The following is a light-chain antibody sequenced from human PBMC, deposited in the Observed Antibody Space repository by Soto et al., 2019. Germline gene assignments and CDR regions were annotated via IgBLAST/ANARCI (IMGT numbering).Light chain of an antibody. Sequence: QSALTQPASVSGSPGQSITISCTGTSSDLAIYNYVSWYQQQPGKAPKLMIYQVTNRPSGVSNRFSGARSGNTASLTISGLQAEDEPDYYCCPFTDSSNEVFGTGTKVTVL. CDR2: QVT. V-gene: IGLV2-14*01. CDR1: SSDLAIYNY. CDR3: CPFTDSSNEV. J-gene: IGLJ1*01.